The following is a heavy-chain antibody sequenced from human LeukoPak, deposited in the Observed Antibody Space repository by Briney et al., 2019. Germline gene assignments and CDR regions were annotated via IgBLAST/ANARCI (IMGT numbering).Heavy chain of an antibody. D-gene: IGHD4-17*01. CDR2: IRYDGSNK. V-gene: IGHV3-30*02. J-gene: IGHJ3*02. CDR1: GFTFSSYG. CDR3: ANSRGYGDYGAFDI. Sequence: HSGGSLRLSCAASGFTFSSYGMPWVRQAPGKGLEWVAVIRYDGSNKYYADSVKGRFTISRDNSKNTLYLQMNSLRAEDTAVYYCANSRGYGDYGAFDIWGQGTMVTVSS.